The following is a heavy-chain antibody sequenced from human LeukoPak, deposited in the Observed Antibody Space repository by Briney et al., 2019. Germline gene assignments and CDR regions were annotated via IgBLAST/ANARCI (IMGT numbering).Heavy chain of an antibody. CDR2: ISSSSSYI. CDR3: AREGVGSSSSHYYYYYGMDV. Sequence: GGSLRLSCAASGFTFSSYSMNWVRQAPGKGLEWVSSISSSSSYIYYADSVKGRFTIPRDNAKNSLYLQMNSLRAEDTAVYYCAREGVGSSSSHYYYYYGMDVWGQGTTVTVSS. J-gene: IGHJ6*02. CDR1: GFTFSSYS. V-gene: IGHV3-21*01. D-gene: IGHD6-6*01.